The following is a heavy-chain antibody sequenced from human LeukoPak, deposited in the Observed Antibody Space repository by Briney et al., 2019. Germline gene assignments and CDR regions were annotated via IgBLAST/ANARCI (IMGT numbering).Heavy chain of an antibody. CDR2: IYYSGST. Sequence: SETLSLTCTVSGGSISSSSYYWGWIRQPPGKGLEWIGSIYYSGSTYYNPSLKSRVTISVDTSKNQFSLKLSSVTAADTAVYYCANIAATTGYYYMDVWGKGTTVTVSS. D-gene: IGHD6-13*01. V-gene: IGHV4-39*01. CDR3: ANIAATTGYYYMDV. CDR1: GGSISSSSYY. J-gene: IGHJ6*03.